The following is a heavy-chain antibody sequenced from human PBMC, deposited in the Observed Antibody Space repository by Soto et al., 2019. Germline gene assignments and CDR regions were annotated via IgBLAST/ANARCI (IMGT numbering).Heavy chain of an antibody. J-gene: IGHJ4*02. D-gene: IGHD3-3*01. CDR2: IYYSGTT. V-gene: IGHV4-39*01. CDR3: ARQVNYDFWSGSGYFDY. Sequence: SETLSLTCTVSGGSISSSSYYWGWIRQPPGKGLEWIGSIYYSGTTDYNPSLNSRVTISVDTSKKQFSLKVSSVTAADTAVYYCARQVNYDFWSGSGYFDYWGQGTLVTVS. CDR1: GGSISSSSYY.